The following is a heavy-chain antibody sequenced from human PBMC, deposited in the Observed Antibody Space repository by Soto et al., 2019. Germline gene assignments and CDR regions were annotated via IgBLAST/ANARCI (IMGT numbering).Heavy chain of an antibody. CDR3: ARGRYGDY. D-gene: IGHD1-1*01. V-gene: IGHV1-18*01. Sequence: QVHLVQSGAEVKKPGASVKVSCKASGYTFTSYGITWVRQAPGQGLEWMGWISAHNGNTDYAQKLAGRGIVTRDTSTSTAYMELRSLRSDDTAVYYCARGRYGDYWGQGALVTVSS. J-gene: IGHJ4*02. CDR1: GYTFTSYG. CDR2: ISAHNGNT.